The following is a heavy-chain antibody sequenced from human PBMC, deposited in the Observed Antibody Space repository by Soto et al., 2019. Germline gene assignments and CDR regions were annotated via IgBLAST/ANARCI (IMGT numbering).Heavy chain of an antibody. CDR1: GFSFSSYA. CDR2: ISATDVAT. J-gene: IGHJ5*02. D-gene: IGHD1-26*01. CDR3: VKDVYSGSSGQFDL. V-gene: IGHV3-23*01. Sequence: EVQLLESGGGLVQPGGSLRLSCAASGFSFSSYAMGWVRQAPGKGLEWVSIISATDVATYYADSVKGHFIIARDDSRRTLFLQMNSLRAEDMAVYHCVKDVYSGSSGQFDLWGQGILVTVSS.